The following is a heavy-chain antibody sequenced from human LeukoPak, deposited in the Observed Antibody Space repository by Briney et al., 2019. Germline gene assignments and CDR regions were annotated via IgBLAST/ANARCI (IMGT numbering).Heavy chain of an antibody. V-gene: IGHV4-34*01. CDR1: GGSLSVYY. CDR2: INHIGST. CDR3: ARASTVTRVDY. D-gene: IGHD4-17*01. Sequence: LEALSLTRAVYGGSLSVYYWSWIPHPPGKGLEWIGEINHIGSTNSTPSLKSRVNISVDMSKNQFSLKLSSVTAADTAVYYCARASTVTRVDYWGQGTLVTVSS. J-gene: IGHJ4*02.